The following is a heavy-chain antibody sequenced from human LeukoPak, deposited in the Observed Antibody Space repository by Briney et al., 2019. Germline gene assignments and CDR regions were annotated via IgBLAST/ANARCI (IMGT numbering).Heavy chain of an antibody. J-gene: IGHJ4*02. V-gene: IGHV4-59*12. CDR1: GGSISSYY. CDR3: AREWIQLWSNFDY. D-gene: IGHD5-18*01. CDR2: IYYSGST. Sequence: SETLSLTCTVSGGSISSYYWSWIRQPPGKGLEWIGYIYYSGSTNYNPSLKSRVTISVDTSKNQFSLKLSSVTAADTAVYYCAREWIQLWSNFDYWGQGTLVTVSS.